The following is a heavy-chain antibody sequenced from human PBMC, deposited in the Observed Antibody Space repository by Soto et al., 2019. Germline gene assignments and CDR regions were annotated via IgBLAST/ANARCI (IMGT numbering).Heavy chain of an antibody. CDR3: AKGRSYYYYYGVDV. Sequence: GESLKISCAASGFTVRSNYMSWVRQAPGKGLEWVPVIYSGGSTYYADSVKGRFTISRDNSKNTLYLQMNSLRAEDTALYYCAKGRSYYYYYGVDVWGQGTTVTVSS. CDR2: IYSGGST. CDR1: GFTVRSNY. V-gene: IGHV3-53*01. J-gene: IGHJ6*02.